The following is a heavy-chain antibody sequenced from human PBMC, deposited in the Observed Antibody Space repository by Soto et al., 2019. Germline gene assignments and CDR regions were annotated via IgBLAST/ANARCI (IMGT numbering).Heavy chain of an antibody. CDR3: AKDGSNSWPDLSYYYYYMDV. CDR2: ISYDGSNK. D-gene: IGHD6-13*01. CDR1: GFTFSSYG. Sequence: GESLKISCAASGFTFSSYGMHWVRQAPGKGLEWVAVISYDGSNKYYADSVKGRFTISRDNSKNTLYLQMNSLRAEDTAVYYCAKDGSNSWPDLSYYYYYMDVWGKGTTVTVSS. J-gene: IGHJ6*03. V-gene: IGHV3-30*18.